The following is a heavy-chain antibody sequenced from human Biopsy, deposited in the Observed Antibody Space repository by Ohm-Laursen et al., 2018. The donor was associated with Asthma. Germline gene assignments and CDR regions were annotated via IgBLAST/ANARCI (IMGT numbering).Heavy chain of an antibody. V-gene: IGHV1-3*04. CDR1: GYNFISFA. D-gene: IGHD3-9*01. Sequence: ASVKVSCKASGYNFISFAIHWARQAPGQRLEWMGWVNTGNGDTKYSQKFQGRVTTTRDTSASTAYMELRSLRSEDTATYYCARTYYDFLTGQVKDVFGVWGQGTMVTVSS. CDR3: ARTYYDFLTGQVKDVFGV. CDR2: VNTGNGDT. J-gene: IGHJ3*01.